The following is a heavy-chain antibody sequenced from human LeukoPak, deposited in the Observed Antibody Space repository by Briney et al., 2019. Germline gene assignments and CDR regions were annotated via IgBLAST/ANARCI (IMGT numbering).Heavy chain of an antibody. CDR1: GGTFSSYA. Sequence: SVSVSCKASGGTFSSYAISWVRQAPGQGLEWMGGIIPIFGTANYAQKFQGRVTITADESTSTAYMELSSLRSEDTAVYYCARGDMVRGRFQHWGQGTLVTVSS. CDR2: IIPIFGTA. D-gene: IGHD3-10*01. V-gene: IGHV1-69*13. J-gene: IGHJ1*01. CDR3: ARGDMVRGRFQH.